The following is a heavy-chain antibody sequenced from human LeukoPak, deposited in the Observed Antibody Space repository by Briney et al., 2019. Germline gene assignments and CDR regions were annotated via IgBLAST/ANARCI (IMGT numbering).Heavy chain of an antibody. D-gene: IGHD2-2*01. J-gene: IGHJ4*02. V-gene: IGHV3-21*01. CDR2: ISSAGGYI. CDR1: GFTFSSYT. CDR3: ASEIVSSNSFDN. Sequence: PGGSLRLSGAASGFTFSSYTLNWVRQAPGKGLEWVSSISSAGGYIYYADSVKGRFTISRDNAKNSLYLQMNSLRAVDTAVYYCASEIVSSNSFDNWGQGTLVTVSS.